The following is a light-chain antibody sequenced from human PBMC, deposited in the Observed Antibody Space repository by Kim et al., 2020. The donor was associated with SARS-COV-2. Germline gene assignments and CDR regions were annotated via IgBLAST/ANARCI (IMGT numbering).Light chain of an antibody. CDR3: NSRDSNDNVL. V-gene: IGLV3-19*01. Sequence: SSELTQDPAVSVALGQTVRITCQGDSLRSYYATWYQQKPGQAPIVVIYGKNNRPSGIPDRFSGSSSGNTASLTITGTRAGDEADYYCNSRDSNDNVLFGGGTQLTVL. J-gene: IGLJ2*01. CDR2: GKN. CDR1: SLRSYY.